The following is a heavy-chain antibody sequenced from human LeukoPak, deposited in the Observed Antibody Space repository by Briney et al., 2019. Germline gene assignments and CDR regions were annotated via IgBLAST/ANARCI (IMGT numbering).Heavy chain of an antibody. Sequence: GASVKVSCKASGGTFSSYAISWVRQAPGQGLEWMGGIIPIFGTANYAQKFQGRVTITADESTSIAYMELSSLRSEDTAVYYCARDGEMATDYWGQGTLVTVSS. D-gene: IGHD5-24*01. CDR2: IIPIFGTA. V-gene: IGHV1-69*13. CDR1: GGTFSSYA. J-gene: IGHJ4*02. CDR3: ARDGEMATDY.